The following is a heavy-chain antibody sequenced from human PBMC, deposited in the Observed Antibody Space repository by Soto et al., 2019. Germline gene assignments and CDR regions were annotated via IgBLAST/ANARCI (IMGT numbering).Heavy chain of an antibody. Sequence: SETLSLTCPVSGGSISSYYWSWIRQPPGKGLEWIGYIYYSGSTNYNPSLKSRVTISVDTSKNQFSLKLSSVTAADTAVYYCARGSGEQQPHYFDYWGQGTLVTVS. CDR3: ARGSGEQQPHYFDY. CDR2: IYYSGST. J-gene: IGHJ4*02. D-gene: IGHD6-13*01. V-gene: IGHV4-59*01. CDR1: GGSISSYY.